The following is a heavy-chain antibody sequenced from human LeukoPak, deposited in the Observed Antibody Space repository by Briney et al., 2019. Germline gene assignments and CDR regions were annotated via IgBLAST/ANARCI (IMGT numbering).Heavy chain of an antibody. CDR2: ISYDGSNK. CDR3: ARGPYSSSWYDY. V-gene: IGHV3-30*03. Sequence: GGSLRLSCAASGFTFSSYGMHWVRQAPGKGLEWVAVISYDGSNKYYADSVKGRFTISRDNSKNTLYLQMNSLSAEDTAVYYCARGPYSSSWYDYWGQGTLVTVSS. D-gene: IGHD6-13*01. J-gene: IGHJ4*02. CDR1: GFTFSSYG.